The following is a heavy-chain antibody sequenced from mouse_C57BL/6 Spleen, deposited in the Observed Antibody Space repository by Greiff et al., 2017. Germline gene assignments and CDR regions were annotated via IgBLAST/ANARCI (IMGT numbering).Heavy chain of an antibody. D-gene: IGHD2-4*01. Sequence: EVMLVESGGGLVKPGGSLKLSCAASGFTFSDYGMHWDRQAPEKGLEWVAYISSGSSTIYYADTVKGRFNISRDNAKNTLFLQMTSLRSEDTAMYYCARDYDYWYFDVWGTGTTVTVSS. V-gene: IGHV5-17*01. CDR2: ISSGSSTI. J-gene: IGHJ1*03. CDR3: ARDYDYWYFDV. CDR1: GFTFSDYG.